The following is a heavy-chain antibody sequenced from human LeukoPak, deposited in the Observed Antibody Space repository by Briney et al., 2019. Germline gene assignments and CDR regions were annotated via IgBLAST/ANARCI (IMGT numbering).Heavy chain of an antibody. D-gene: IGHD2-15*01. Sequence: ASVKVSCKASGGTFSSYAISWVRQAPGQGLEWMGGIIPIFGTANYVQKFHGRVTITTDESTSTASMEMSSLRSEDTAVYYCAPGYCSGGSCYPNWFDPWGQGTLVTVSS. CDR1: GGTFSSYA. CDR2: IIPIFGTA. J-gene: IGHJ5*02. V-gene: IGHV1-69*05. CDR3: APGYCSGGSCYPNWFDP.